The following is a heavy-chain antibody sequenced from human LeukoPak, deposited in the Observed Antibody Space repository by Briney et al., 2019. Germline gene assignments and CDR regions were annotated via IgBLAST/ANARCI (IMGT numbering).Heavy chain of an antibody. CDR1: GFTFSSYN. J-gene: IGHJ4*02. D-gene: IGHD1-26*01. Sequence: GGSLRLSCAASGFTFSSYNMNWVRQAPGKGLEWVSYIRSSGNTIYYADSVKGRFTISRDNAKNSVYLQMNSLRDEDTAVYYCARYGSYPVAFDYWGQGTLVTVSS. CDR3: ARYGSYPVAFDY. V-gene: IGHV3-48*02. CDR2: IRSSGNTI.